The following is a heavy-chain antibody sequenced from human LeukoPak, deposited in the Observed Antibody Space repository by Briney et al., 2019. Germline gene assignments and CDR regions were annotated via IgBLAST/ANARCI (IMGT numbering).Heavy chain of an antibody. Sequence: SQTLSLTCAISGDSVSSNSAAWNWIRQSPSRGLEWLGRTYYRSKWYNDYAVSVKSRITINPDTSKNQFSLKLSSVTAADTAVYYCARHPRDCSGGSCYSADGAAGYFQHWGQGTLVTVSS. J-gene: IGHJ1*01. V-gene: IGHV6-1*01. CDR3: ARHPRDCSGGSCYSADGAAGYFQH. CDR1: GDSVSSNSAA. CDR2: TYYRSKWYN. D-gene: IGHD2-15*01.